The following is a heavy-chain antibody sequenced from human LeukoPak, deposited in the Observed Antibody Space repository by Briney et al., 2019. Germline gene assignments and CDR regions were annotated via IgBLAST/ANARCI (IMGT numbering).Heavy chain of an antibody. CDR2: INSDGSST. Sequence: PGGSLRLSCAASGFTFSSYWMHWSRKAPGKGLVWVSRINSDGSSTSYADSVKGRFTISRDNVKNSLYLQMNSLRVEDTAVYYCATGSRDGYNFVYWGQGTLVTVSS. J-gene: IGHJ4*02. V-gene: IGHV3-74*01. CDR1: GFTFSSYW. CDR3: ATGSRDGYNFVY. D-gene: IGHD5-24*01.